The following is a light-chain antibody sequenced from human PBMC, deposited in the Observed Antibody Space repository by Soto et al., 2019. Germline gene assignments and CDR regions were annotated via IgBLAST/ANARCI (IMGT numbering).Light chain of an antibody. V-gene: IGLV2-14*01. CDR2: EVF. J-gene: IGLJ2*01. Sequence: QSALTQPASVSASPGQSISISCTGTSKDVGAFDYVSWYQQHPGQAPKLKIFEVFNRPSGVSTRCSGSKSGSTASLTISGLQAEDEADYFCSSCTTNYGHVFGGGTKVTVL. CDR1: SKDVGAFDY. CDR3: SSCTTNYGHV.